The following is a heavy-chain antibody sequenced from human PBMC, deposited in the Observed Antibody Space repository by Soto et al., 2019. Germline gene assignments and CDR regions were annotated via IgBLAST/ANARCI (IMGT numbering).Heavy chain of an antibody. D-gene: IGHD2-15*01. J-gene: IGHJ6*03. CDR3: AILSTSPSKDLSYSYFSIDV. CDR2: IYPFDSDV. Sequence: GESLKISCKGSGYSFTSYWIAWVRQMPGKGLEFMGIIYPFDSDVRYNPSFQGQVTISAYRSINTASLHWSRLRASDTAMYYCAILSTSPSKDLSYSYFSIDVWGPGTTVTVSS. CDR1: GYSFTSYW. V-gene: IGHV5-51*01.